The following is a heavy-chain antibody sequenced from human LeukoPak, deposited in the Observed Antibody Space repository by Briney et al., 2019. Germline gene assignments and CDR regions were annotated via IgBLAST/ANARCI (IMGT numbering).Heavy chain of an antibody. CDR2: ISSSSSYI. CDR3: ARAAIAVAGTIGDY. V-gene: IGHV3-21*01. Sequence: KPGGSLRLSCAASGFTFSSYSMNWVRQAPGKGLEWVSSISSSSSYIYYADSVKGRFTISRDNAKNSLYLQMNSLRAEDTAVYYCARAAIAVAGTIGDYWGQGTLVTVSS. CDR1: GFTFSSYS. J-gene: IGHJ4*02. D-gene: IGHD6-19*01.